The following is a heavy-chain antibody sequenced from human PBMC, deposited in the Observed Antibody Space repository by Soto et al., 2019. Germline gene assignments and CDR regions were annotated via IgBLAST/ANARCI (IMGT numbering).Heavy chain of an antibody. Sequence: QVQLVQSGAEVKKPGASVKVSCKASGYTFTSYAMHWVRQAPGQRLEWMGWINAGNGNTKYSQKFQGRVTITRDTSASTAYMELSSLRSEDTCVYYCARSIVVVTSFDYWGQGTLVTVSS. CDR3: ARSIVVVTSFDY. J-gene: IGHJ4*02. V-gene: IGHV1-3*01. D-gene: IGHD3-22*01. CDR2: INAGNGNT. CDR1: GYTFTSYA.